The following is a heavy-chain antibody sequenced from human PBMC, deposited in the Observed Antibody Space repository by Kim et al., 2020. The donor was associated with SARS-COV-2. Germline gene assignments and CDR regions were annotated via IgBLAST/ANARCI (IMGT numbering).Heavy chain of an antibody. J-gene: IGHJ6*02. V-gene: IGHV4-34*01. Sequence: SQTLSLTCAVYGGSFSGYYWSWIHQPPGKGLEWIGEINHSGSTNYNPSLKSRVTISVDTSKNQFSLKLSSVTAADTAVYYCVRGRILVVTAVIYYYYYYGMDVWGQGTTVTVSS. CDR3: VRGRILVVTAVIYYYYYYGMDV. D-gene: IGHD2-21*02. CDR2: INHSGST. CDR1: GGSFSGYY.